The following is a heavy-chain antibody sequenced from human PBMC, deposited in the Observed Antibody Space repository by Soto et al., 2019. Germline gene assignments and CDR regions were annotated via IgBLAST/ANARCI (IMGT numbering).Heavy chain of an antibody. Sequence: VASVKVSCKVSGYTLSELFIHWVRQAPGKGLEWMGGFDPEDEETIYAQKFQGRVIMTEDTSTDTAYMGLSSLRSEDTAVYYCATDKYYDTSGQGFTPSDYWGQGTLVTVSS. J-gene: IGHJ4*02. CDR3: ATDKYYDTSGQGFTPSDY. CDR2: FDPEDEET. V-gene: IGHV1-24*01. D-gene: IGHD3-22*01. CDR1: GYTLSELF.